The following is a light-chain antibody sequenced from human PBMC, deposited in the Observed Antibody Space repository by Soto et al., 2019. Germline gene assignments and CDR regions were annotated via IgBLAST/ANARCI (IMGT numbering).Light chain of an antibody. CDR1: SSDVGGYNY. J-gene: IGLJ1*01. V-gene: IGLV2-14*01. CDR3: SSYTSSSAPYV. CDR2: DVS. Sequence: QSVLTQPASVSGSPGQSITISCTGTSSDVGGYNYVSWYQQHPGKAPKLMIYDVSNRPSGVSNRFSGSKSGNTASLTISGLQAEDEGDYYCSSYTSSSAPYVFGTGTKVTV.